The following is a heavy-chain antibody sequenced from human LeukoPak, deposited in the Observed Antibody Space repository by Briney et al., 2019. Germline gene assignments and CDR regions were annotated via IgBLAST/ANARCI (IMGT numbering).Heavy chain of an antibody. CDR1: GFTFSSYA. CDR3: AKPLHYGSGSYQDY. D-gene: IGHD3-10*01. J-gene: IGHJ4*02. Sequence: GGSLRLSCAASGFTFSSYAMSWVRQAPGKGLEWVSAISGSGSSTYYADSVKGRFTIFRDNSKNTLYLQMNGLRAEDTAVYYCAKPLHYGSGSYQDYWGQGTLVTVSS. V-gene: IGHV3-23*01. CDR2: ISGSGSST.